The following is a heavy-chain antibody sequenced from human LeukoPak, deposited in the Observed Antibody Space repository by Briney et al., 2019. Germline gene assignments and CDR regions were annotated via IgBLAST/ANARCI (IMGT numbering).Heavy chain of an antibody. V-gene: IGHV4-39*07. CDR1: GGSISSSSYY. Sequence: SETLSLTCTVSGGSISSSSYYWGWIRQPPGKGLEWIGNIYYSGSTYYNPSLESRVTISVDTSKNQFSLKLSSVTAADTAVYYCARDLSAGTPSWGQGTLVTVSS. CDR2: IYYSGST. J-gene: IGHJ4*02. D-gene: IGHD1-1*01. CDR3: ARDLSAGTPS.